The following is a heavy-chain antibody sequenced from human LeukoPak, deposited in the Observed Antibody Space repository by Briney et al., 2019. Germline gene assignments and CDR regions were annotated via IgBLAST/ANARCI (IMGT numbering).Heavy chain of an antibody. CDR3: ARVKKLMPEFEF. V-gene: IGHV1-2*02. Sequence: WASVKVSCKASGYTFIDFYIHWVRQAPGQGLEWMGWINPNSGAIKYSQKFQGRVSMTRDTSITAVYMDLSSLRSDDTAVYYCARVKKLMPEFEFWGQGTLVTVSS. J-gene: IGHJ4*02. D-gene: IGHD2-2*01. CDR2: INPNSGAI. CDR1: GYTFIDFY.